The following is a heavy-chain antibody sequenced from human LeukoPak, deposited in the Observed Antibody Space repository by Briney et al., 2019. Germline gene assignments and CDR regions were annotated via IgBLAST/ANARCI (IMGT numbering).Heavy chain of an antibody. CDR3: ARGPAGYN. J-gene: IGHJ4*02. D-gene: IGHD1-1*01. Sequence: GGSLRLSCAASGFTFSSHWMSWVRQAPGKGLEWVSVIYSGGSTDYADSVKGRFTISRDNLKNTLYLQMNSLRAEDTAVYYCARGPAGYNWGQGTLVTFSS. V-gene: IGHV3-53*01. CDR2: IYSGGST. CDR1: GFTFSSHW.